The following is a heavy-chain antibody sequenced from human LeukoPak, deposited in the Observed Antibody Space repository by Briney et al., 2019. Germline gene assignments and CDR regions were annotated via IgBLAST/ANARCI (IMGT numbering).Heavy chain of an antibody. Sequence: SETLSLTCTVSGYSISSGYYWGWIRPPPGKGLEWIGCIYHSGSTYYNPSLKSRVTISVDTSKNQFSLKLSSVTAADTAVYYCAAGSGLWGWFDPWGQGTLVTVSS. CDR3: AAGSGLWGWFDP. D-gene: IGHD3-10*01. CDR2: IYHSGST. CDR1: GYSISSGYY. V-gene: IGHV4-38-2*02. J-gene: IGHJ5*02.